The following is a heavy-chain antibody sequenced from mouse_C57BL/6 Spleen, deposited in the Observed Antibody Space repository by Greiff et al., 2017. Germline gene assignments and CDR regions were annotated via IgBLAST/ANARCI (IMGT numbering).Heavy chain of an antibody. CDR2: IYPGDGDT. CDR1: GYAFSSSW. Sequence: VQLQQSGPELVKPGASVKISCKASGYAFSSSWMNWVKQRPGKGLEWIGRIYPGDGDTNYNVKFKGKATLTADKSSSTAYMQLSSLTSEDSAVYFCARSGDYGPYFDVWGTGTTVTVSS. D-gene: IGHD1-1*01. J-gene: IGHJ1*03. CDR3: ARSGDYGPYFDV. V-gene: IGHV1-82*01.